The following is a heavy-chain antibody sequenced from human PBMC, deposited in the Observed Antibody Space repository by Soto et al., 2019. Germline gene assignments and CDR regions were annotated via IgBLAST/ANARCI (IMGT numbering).Heavy chain of an antibody. CDR2: IYYSGST. CDR3: PRDLTASSYHDSVYFGWFDP. J-gene: IGHJ5*02. CDR1: GCSISSYY. V-gene: IGHV4-59*01. D-gene: IGHD3-3*01. Sequence: SETLSLTCTVSGCSISSYYWSWVRQAPGKGLEWIGDIYYSGSTNYNPSLKSRVTISVDTSKNQFSLKLISVTAADTAAYYCPRDLTASSYHDSVYFGWFDPWGQGTLVTVSS.